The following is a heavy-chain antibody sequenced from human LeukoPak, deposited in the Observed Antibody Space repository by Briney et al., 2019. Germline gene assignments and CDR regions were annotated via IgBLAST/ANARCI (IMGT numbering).Heavy chain of an antibody. V-gene: IGHV3-49*03. J-gene: IGHJ3*02. CDR2: ITNKAFGGTA. CDR3: TFYASGTYTPFDI. CDR1: GFNFGDYA. Sequence: GGSLRLSCTTSGFNFGDYAMSWFRQAPEKGLEGVGFITNKAFGGTAEYAASVEGRFTISRDDSKNTTYLQMNSLKTEDTAVYYCTFYASGTYTPFDIWGQGTMVTVSS. D-gene: IGHD3-10*01.